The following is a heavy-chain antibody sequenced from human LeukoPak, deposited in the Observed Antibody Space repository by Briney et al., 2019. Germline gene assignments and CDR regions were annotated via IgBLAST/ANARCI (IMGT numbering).Heavy chain of an antibody. J-gene: IGHJ4*02. CDR2: MSGSGGTT. D-gene: IGHD5-12*01. CDR1: GFTLSNYA. V-gene: IGHV3-23*01. CDR3: AKDPYRASSDLVDY. Sequence: GGCLRLSCATSGFTLSNYAVSWVRQAPGKGLEWVSSMSGSGGTTYYADSVKGRFTISRDNSKNTLYLQMNSLRAEDTAVYYCAKDPYRASSDLVDYWGQGTLVTVSS.